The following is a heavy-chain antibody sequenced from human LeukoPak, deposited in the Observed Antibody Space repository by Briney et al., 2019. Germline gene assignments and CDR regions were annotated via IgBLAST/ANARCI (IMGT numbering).Heavy chain of an antibody. J-gene: IGHJ5*02. CDR3: ARVNRDLARRQYGFDP. CDR2: INPNSGGT. V-gene: IGHV1-2*02. Sequence: ASVKVSCKASGYTSTGYYMHWVRQAPGQGLEWMGWINPNSGGTSYVQKFQGRVTMTRDTSISTAYMELSRLRSDDTAVYYCARVNRDLARRQYGFDPWGQGTLVTVSS. CDR1: GYTSTGYY. D-gene: IGHD1-14*01.